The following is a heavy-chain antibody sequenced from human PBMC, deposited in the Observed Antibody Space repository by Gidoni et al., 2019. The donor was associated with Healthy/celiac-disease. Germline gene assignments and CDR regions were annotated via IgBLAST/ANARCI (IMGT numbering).Heavy chain of an antibody. CDR1: GFTFSSYS. CDR3: ARDFGYCSSTSCSTYYYYYGMDV. J-gene: IGHJ6*02. V-gene: IGHV3-21*01. Sequence: EVQLVESGGGLVKPGGSLRLSCAASGFTFSSYSMNWVRRAPGKGLEWVSSISSSSSYIYYADSVKGRFTISRDNAKNSLYLQMNSLRAEDTAVYYCARDFGYCSSTSCSTYYYYYGMDVWGQGTTVTVSS. CDR2: ISSSSSYI. D-gene: IGHD2-2*01.